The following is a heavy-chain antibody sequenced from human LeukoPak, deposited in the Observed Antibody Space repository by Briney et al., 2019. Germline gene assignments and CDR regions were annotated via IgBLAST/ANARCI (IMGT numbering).Heavy chain of an antibody. V-gene: IGHV3-23*01. CDR1: GFSFSSDG. J-gene: IGHJ4*02. CDR2: ILGGAGST. D-gene: IGHD2-2*01. CDR3: AHGTMYQLDY. Sequence: GGSLRLSCSASGFSFSSDGMSWVRQAPGKGLEWVSGILGGAGSTYYADSVKGRFTISRDNSKNTLYLQMNSLRAEDTAVYYCAHGTMYQLDYWGQGTLVTVSS.